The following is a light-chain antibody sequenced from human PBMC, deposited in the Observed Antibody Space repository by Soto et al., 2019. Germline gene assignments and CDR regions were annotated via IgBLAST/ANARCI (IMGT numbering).Light chain of an antibody. CDR2: SNN. CDR1: SSNIGSNT. J-gene: IGLJ2*01. CDR3: AAWDDSLNGG. Sequence: QSVLTQPPSASGTPGQRVTISCSGSSSNIGSNTVNWYQQLPGTAPKLLIYSNNQRPSGVPDRFSGSKSGTSASLAISGLQSEDEADYYCAAWDDSLNGGFGGGTTLTVL. V-gene: IGLV1-44*01.